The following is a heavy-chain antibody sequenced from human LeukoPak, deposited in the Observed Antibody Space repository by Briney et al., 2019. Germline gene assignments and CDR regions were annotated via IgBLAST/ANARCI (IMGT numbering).Heavy chain of an antibody. J-gene: IGHJ4*02. CDR3: ARDQEGFDY. Sequence: ASVKVSCKASGYTSTSNYIHWVRQAPGQGLEWMGMIYPRDGSTNYAQKFQGRVTVTRDTSTSAVHMELSGLRSEDTAVYYCARDQEGFDYWGQGTLVTVSS. CDR2: IYPRDGST. V-gene: IGHV1-46*01. CDR1: GYTSTSNY.